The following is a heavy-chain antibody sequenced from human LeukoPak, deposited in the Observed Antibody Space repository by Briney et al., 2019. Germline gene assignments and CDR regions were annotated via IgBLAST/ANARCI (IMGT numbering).Heavy chain of an antibody. CDR3: AKHGGSWTFDY. V-gene: IGHV4-59*08. CDR1: GVSIITYY. Sequence: SETLSLTCTVSGVSIITYYWIWILQPPGKGVEWMGYLYDSGSTNYNPSLRSRVTISVDTSKNQFSLKLSSVTAADTAMYYCAKHGGSWTFDYWGQGTLVTVSS. D-gene: IGHD6-13*01. J-gene: IGHJ4*02. CDR2: LYDSGST.